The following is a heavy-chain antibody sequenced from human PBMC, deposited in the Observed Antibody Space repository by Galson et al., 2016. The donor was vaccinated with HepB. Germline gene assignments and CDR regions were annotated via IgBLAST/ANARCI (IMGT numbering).Heavy chain of an antibody. CDR2: VDPRDSHT. CDR3: ARVERDTYYYYWARDG. Sequence: QSGAEVKKPGESLRISCKGFGYSFNSYWINWVRQMPGKGLEWMGRVDPRDSHTNYSPSFQGHVTISADESISTAYLQWSSLKASDTAMYFCARVERDTYYYYWARDGWGQGTTVPGSS. CDR1: GYSFNSYW. D-gene: IGHD3-3*01. J-gene: IGHJ6*02. V-gene: IGHV5-10-1*01.